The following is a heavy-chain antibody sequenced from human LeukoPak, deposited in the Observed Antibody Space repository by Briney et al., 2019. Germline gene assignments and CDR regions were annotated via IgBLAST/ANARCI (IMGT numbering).Heavy chain of an antibody. Sequence: GGSLRLSCAASGFTFSDYWMHWVRQAPGKGLVWVSRINSDGTSTTYADSVKGRFTISRDNAKNTVYLQMNSLRAEDAALYYGARSVDKHFDYRGQGTLVTVSS. CDR2: INSDGTST. CDR1: GFTFSDYW. V-gene: IGHV3-74*01. CDR3: ARSVDKHFDY. D-gene: IGHD2-15*01. J-gene: IGHJ4*02.